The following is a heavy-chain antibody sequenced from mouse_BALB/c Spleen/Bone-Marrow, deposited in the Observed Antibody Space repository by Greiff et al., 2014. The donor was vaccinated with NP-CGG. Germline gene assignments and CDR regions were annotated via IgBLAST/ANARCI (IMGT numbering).Heavy chain of an antibody. J-gene: IGHJ2*01. CDR1: GYTFTNYW. CDR3: ARIYYYGRDY. CDR2: INPSTGYT. V-gene: IGHV1-7*01. D-gene: IGHD1-1*01. Sequence: QVQLKESGGELAKPGGSVKMSCKASGYTFTNYWMPWGKQRPGQGLEWIGYINPSTGYTEYNQKFKDKATLTADKSSSTAYMQLSSLTSEDSAVYYCARIYYYGRDYWGQGTTLTVSS.